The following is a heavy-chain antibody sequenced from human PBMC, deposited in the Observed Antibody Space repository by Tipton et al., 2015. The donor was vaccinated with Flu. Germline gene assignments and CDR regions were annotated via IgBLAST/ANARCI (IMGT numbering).Heavy chain of an antibody. CDR3: ARLGMGSSSSRGSFDY. D-gene: IGHD6-6*01. V-gene: IGHV5-51*01. CDR2: IYPGDSDT. CDR1: GYSFISYW. Sequence: QLVQSGAEVKKPGESLKISCKGSGYSFISYWIGWVRQMPGKGLEWMGIIYPGDSDTRYSPSFQGQVTISADKSITTAYLQWSSLKASATAMYYCARLGMGSSSSRGSFDYWGQGTLVTVSS. J-gene: IGHJ4*02.